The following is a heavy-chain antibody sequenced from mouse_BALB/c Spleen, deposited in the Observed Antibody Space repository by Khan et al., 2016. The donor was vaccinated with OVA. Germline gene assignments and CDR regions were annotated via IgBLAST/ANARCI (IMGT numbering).Heavy chain of an antibody. J-gene: IGHJ4*01. CDR2: INYSGST. D-gene: IGHD2-3*01. CDR1: GYSITSDYA. V-gene: IGHV3-2*02. CDR3: ARDGSRYNYAMDY. Sequence: QLEESGPGLVNPSQSLSLTCTVTGYSITSDYAWNWIRQFPGNKLEWMGYINYSGSTNYNPALTSRISITRDTSKNQFFLQLNSVTTEDTATYYCARDGSRYNYAMDYWGQGTSVTVSS.